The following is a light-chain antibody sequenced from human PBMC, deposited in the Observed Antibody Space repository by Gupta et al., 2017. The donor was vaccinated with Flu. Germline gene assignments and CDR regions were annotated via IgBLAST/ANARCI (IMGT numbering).Light chain of an antibody. J-gene: IGLJ3*02. CDR3: NSFKSTTIPWV. CDR2: AVN. Sequence: IISCTGTNNDIGGYDYVSWYQHHPGKAPKRIIYAVNRRPSGISSRFSCSKYGDTAYLTIAGLQAEEEADYYCNSFKSTTIPWVFGGGTKLTVL. CDR1: NNDIGGYDY. V-gene: IGLV2-14*03.